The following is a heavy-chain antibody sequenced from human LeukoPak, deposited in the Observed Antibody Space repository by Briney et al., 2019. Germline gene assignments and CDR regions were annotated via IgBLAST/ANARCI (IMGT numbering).Heavy chain of an antibody. CDR3: AKGQYNWKGYHDAFDI. J-gene: IGHJ3*02. Sequence: GRSLRLSCAVSGFIFSSYGMHWVRQAPGKGLEWVAVISYDGSNKYYADSVKGRFTISRDNSKNTLYLQMNSLRAEDTAVYYCAKGQYNWKGYHDAFDIWGQGAMVTVSS. CDR1: GFIFSSYG. V-gene: IGHV3-30*18. D-gene: IGHD1-20*01. CDR2: ISYDGSNK.